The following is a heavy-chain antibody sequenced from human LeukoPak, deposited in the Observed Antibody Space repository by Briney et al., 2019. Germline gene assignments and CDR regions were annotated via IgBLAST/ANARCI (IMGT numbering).Heavy chain of an antibody. CDR3: ARGNLEWAAGTRWFDP. Sequence: SETLSLTCTVSGGSISSSSYYWGWIRQPPGKGLEWIGSIYYSGSTYYNPSLKSRVTISVDTSKNQFSLKLSSVTAADTAIYYCARGNLEWAAGTRWFDPWGQGTLATVSS. D-gene: IGHD6-13*01. CDR1: GGSISSSSYY. V-gene: IGHV4-39*01. CDR2: IYYSGST. J-gene: IGHJ5*02.